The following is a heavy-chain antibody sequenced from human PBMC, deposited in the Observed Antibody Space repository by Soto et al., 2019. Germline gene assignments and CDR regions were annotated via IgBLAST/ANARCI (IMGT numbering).Heavy chain of an antibody. CDR3: ARDMTRIWSRHNWFDP. D-gene: IGHD2-15*01. CDR1: GFTFSSYG. J-gene: IGHJ5*02. CDR2: IWYDGSNK. Sequence: PGGSLRLSCAASGFTFSSYGMHWVRQAPGKGLEWVAVIWYDGSNKYYADSVKGRFTISRDNSKNTLYLQMNSLRAEDTAVYYCARDMTRIWSRHNWFDPWGQGTLVTVSS. V-gene: IGHV3-33*01.